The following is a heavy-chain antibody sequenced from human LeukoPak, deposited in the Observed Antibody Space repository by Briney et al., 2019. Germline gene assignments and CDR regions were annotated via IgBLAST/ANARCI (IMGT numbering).Heavy chain of an antibody. V-gene: IGHV3-66*01. D-gene: IGHD3-10*01. CDR3: ARVPGSGTGYYFDY. J-gene: IGHJ4*02. CDR1: GFTVSSNY. CDR2: IYSGGST. Sequence: GGSLRLSRAASGFTVSSNYISWVRQAPGKGLEWVSVIYSGGSTYYADSVKGRFTISRDNSKNTLYLQMNSLRAEDTAVYYCARVPGSGTGYYFDYWGQGTLVTVSS.